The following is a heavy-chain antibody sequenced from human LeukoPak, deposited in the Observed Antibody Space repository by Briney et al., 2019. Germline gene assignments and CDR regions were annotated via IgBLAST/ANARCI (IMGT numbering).Heavy chain of an antibody. CDR2: IYYSGST. CDR3: ARRQMATTHIDY. Sequence: SETLSLTCAVSGDSISNHIYYWDWIRQPPGKGLEWIGSIYYSGSTYYNPSLKSRVTISVDTSKNQFSLKLSSVTAADTAVYYCARRQMATTHIDYWGQGTLVTVSS. D-gene: IGHD5-24*01. J-gene: IGHJ4*02. V-gene: IGHV4-39*01. CDR1: GDSISNHIYY.